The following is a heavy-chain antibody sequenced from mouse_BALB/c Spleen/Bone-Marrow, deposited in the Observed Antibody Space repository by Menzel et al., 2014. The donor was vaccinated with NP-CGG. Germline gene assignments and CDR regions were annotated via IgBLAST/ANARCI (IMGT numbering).Heavy chain of an antibody. CDR1: GFSLTSYD. J-gene: IGHJ4*01. Sequence: VQLQQSGPGLVAPSQSLSITCTVSGFSLTSYDISWIRQSPGKGLEWLGIIRTGGGTNYNSAFMSRLSISKDNSKSQVFLKMNSLQSDDTAIYYCVRDGRDYYAKDYWGQGTSVTVSS. V-gene: IGHV2-9-2*01. CDR3: VRDGRDYYAKDY. CDR2: IRTGGGT.